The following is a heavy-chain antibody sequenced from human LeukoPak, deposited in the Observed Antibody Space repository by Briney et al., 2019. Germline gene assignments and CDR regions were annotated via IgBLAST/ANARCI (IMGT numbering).Heavy chain of an antibody. CDR1: GFTFSSYA. CDR2: ISGSGGST. J-gene: IGHJ4*02. CDR3: AKTPGGYDFWSGTSTTYYFDY. D-gene: IGHD3-3*01. Sequence: GGSLRLSCAASGFTFSSYAMSWVRQAPGKGLEWVSAISGSGGSTYYADSVKGRFIISRDNSKNTLYLQMNSLRAEDTAVYYCAKTPGGYDFWSGTSTTYYFDYWGQGTLVTVSS. V-gene: IGHV3-23*01.